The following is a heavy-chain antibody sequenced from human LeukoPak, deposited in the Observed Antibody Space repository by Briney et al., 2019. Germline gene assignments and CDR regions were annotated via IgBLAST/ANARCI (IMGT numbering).Heavy chain of an antibody. CDR2: IYYSGST. V-gene: IGHV4-30-4*08. Sequence: NSSETLSLTCTVSGGSISSGDYYWSWIRQPPGKGLEWIGYIYYSGSTYYNPSLKSRVTISVDTSKNQFSLKLSSVTAADTAVYYCARDTSRYCSSTSCPSPFDYWGQGTLVTVSS. D-gene: IGHD2-2*01. J-gene: IGHJ4*02. CDR3: ARDTSRYCSSTSCPSPFDY. CDR1: GGSISSGDYY.